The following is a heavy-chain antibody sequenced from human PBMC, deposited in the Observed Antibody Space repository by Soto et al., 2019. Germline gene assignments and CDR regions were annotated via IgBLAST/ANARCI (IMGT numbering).Heavy chain of an antibody. Sequence: QVQLVESGGGVVQPGRSLRLSCAASGFTISTYGMHWVRQPPGKGLEWVAVISSDGKSEHYADPVKGRFSISRDNSKNTLSLQMNSLRVEDTAVYYCAKTITTYSGDSRGRGALVDYWGQGTLVTVSS. CDR3: AKTITTYSGDSRGRGALVDY. V-gene: IGHV3-30*18. D-gene: IGHD3-22*01. CDR2: ISSDGKSE. CDR1: GFTISTYG. J-gene: IGHJ4*02.